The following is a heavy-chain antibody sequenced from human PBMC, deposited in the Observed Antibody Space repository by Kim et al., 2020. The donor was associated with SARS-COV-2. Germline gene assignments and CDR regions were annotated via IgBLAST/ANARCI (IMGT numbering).Heavy chain of an antibody. CDR1: GFTFSSYA. V-gene: IGHV3-23*01. CDR2: ISGSGGST. CDR3: AKAPAGYCGGDCYPEYFQH. J-gene: IGHJ1*01. D-gene: IGHD2-21*02. Sequence: GGSLRLSCAASGFTFSSYAMSWVRQAPGKGLEWVSAISGSGGSTYYADSVKGRFTISRDNSKNTLYLQMNSLRAEDTAVYYCAKAPAGYCGGDCYPEYFQHWGQGTLVTVSS.